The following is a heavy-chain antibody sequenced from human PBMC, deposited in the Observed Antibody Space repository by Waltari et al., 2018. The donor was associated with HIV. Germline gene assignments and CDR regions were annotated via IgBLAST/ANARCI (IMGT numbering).Heavy chain of an antibody. D-gene: IGHD6-19*01. CDR2: ISYYGDNK. J-gene: IGHJ4*02. CDR3: AKGASGWSPGY. V-gene: IGHV3-30*18. Sequence: QVQLVESGGGVVQPGRSLRLSCAASGFTFSSYGMHWVRQAPGKGLEWVAVISYYGDNKYYADSVKGRFTISRDNSKNTLYLQMNSLRVDDTAVYYCAKGASGWSPGYWGQGTLVTVSS. CDR1: GFTFSSYG.